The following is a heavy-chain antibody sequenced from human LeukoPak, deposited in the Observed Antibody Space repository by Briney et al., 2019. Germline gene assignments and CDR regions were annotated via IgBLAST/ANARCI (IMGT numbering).Heavy chain of an antibody. Sequence: PETLSLTCAVYGGSFSGYYWSWIRHPPGKGLEWIGEINHSVSTNYTPSLTSRVTISVDTSKNQFSLKLSSVTAADTAVYYCARLWNYDYIWGSYRFFDYWGQGTLVTVSS. D-gene: IGHD3-16*02. V-gene: IGHV4-34*01. CDR2: INHSVST. CDR3: ARLWNYDYIWGSYRFFDY. J-gene: IGHJ4*02. CDR1: GGSFSGYY.